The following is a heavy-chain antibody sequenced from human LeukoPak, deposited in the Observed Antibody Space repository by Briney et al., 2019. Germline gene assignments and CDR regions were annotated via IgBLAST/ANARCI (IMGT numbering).Heavy chain of an antibody. V-gene: IGHV3-11*01. CDR3: SRDRLGDYDHSGYYDK. D-gene: IGHD3-22*01. CDR1: GFTFCEYY. Sequence: GGSLRLSCAASGFTFCEYYMRWIRQAPGKGLEWVSYICDSGRTIYYADSVKGRFTISRDNAKNSVYLQMNNLGAEDTAVYYCSRDRLGDYDHSGYYDKWGQGTLVTVSS. J-gene: IGHJ4*02. CDR2: ICDSGRTI.